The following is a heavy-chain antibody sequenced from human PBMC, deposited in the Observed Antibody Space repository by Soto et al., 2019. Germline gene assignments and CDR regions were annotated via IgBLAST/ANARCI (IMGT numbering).Heavy chain of an antibody. CDR2: IWYDGSNK. J-gene: IGHJ4*02. Sequence: LRLSCAASGFTFSSYGMHWVRQAPGKGLEWVAVIWYDGSNKYYADSVKGRFTISRDNSKNTLYLQMNSLRAEDTAVYYCARGTYYYDSSGYYLGYYFDYWGQGTLVTVSS. CDR3: ARGTYYYDSSGYYLGYYFDY. D-gene: IGHD3-22*01. V-gene: IGHV3-33*01. CDR1: GFTFSSYG.